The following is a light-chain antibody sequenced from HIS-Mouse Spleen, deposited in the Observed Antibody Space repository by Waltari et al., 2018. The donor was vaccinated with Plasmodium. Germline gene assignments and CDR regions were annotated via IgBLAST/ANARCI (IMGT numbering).Light chain of an antibody. CDR2: EDS. CDR1: ALPNKY. V-gene: IGLV3-10*01. J-gene: IGLJ3*02. Sequence: SYELTQPPSVSVSPGQTARILCPGDALPNKYAYWYQQKSGQAPVLVIYEDSKRPSWIPERFSGSSSGTMATLTISGAQVEDEADYYCYSTDSSGNHRVFGGGTKLTVL. CDR3: YSTDSSGNHRV.